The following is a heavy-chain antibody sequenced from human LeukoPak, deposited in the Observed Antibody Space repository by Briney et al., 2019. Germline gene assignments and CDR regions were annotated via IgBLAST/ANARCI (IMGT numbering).Heavy chain of an antibody. CDR2: IYTSGST. CDR3: ARVFYVWGSYRYHNYYYMDV. V-gene: IGHV4-4*07. J-gene: IGHJ6*03. D-gene: IGHD3-16*02. Sequence: SETLSLTCTVSGGSISSYYWSWIRQPAGKGLEWIGRIYTSGSTNYNPSLKSRVTMSVDTSKNQFSLKLSSVTAADTAVYYCARVFYVWGSYRYHNYYYMDVWGKGTTVTVSS. CDR1: GGSISSYY.